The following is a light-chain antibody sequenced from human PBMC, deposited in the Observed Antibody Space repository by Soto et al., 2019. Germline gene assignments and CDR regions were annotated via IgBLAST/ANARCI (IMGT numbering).Light chain of an antibody. CDR1: SGSIASNY. Sequence: NFMLTQPHSVSESPGKTVTISCTGSSGSIASNYVQWYQQRPGSAPNVVIYEDNQRPSGVPDRFSGSSDSSSNSASLTISGLKNEDEADYYCQSYDSGNVVFGGGTKLTVL. CDR3: QSYDSGNVV. V-gene: IGLV6-57*02. CDR2: EDN. J-gene: IGLJ2*01.